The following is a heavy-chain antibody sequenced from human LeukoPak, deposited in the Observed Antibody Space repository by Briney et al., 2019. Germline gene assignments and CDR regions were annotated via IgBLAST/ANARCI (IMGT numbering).Heavy chain of an antibody. J-gene: IGHJ4*02. V-gene: IGHV3-21*04. Sequence: GGSLRLSCAASGFTFSSYSMNWVRQAPGKGLEWVSSISSSSSYIYYADSVKGRFTISRDNAKNSLYLQMNSLRAEDTALYYCAKDSSGWYSGGFDYWGQGTLVTVSS. CDR3: AKDSSGWYSGGFDY. CDR2: ISSSSSYI. D-gene: IGHD6-19*01. CDR1: GFTFSSYS.